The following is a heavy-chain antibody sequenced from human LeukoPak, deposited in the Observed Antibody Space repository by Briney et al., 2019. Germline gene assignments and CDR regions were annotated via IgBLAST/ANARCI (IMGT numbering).Heavy chain of an antibody. V-gene: IGHV3-30-3*01. CDR1: GFTFSTYA. J-gene: IGHJ6*03. CDR2: MSYDGSDK. Sequence: GGSLRLSCAASGFTFSTYAMHWVRQAPGKGLEWVAAMSYDGSDKNYADSVKGRFTISRDNSKNTLYLQMNSLRAEDTAVYYCASTYCSSTSCPNPSYYYYYMDVWGKGTTVTVSS. D-gene: IGHD2-2*01. CDR3: ASTYCSSTSCPNPSYYYYYMDV.